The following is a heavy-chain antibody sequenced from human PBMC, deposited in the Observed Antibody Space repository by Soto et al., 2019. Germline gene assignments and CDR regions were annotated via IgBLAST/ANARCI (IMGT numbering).Heavy chain of an antibody. J-gene: IGHJ5*02. D-gene: IGHD3-22*01. Sequence: SETLSLTCSVSGDSISNSRFYWAWIRQPPGEGLEWIGSIYHTGNAYYNPSLKSRVTIFVDTSKNQFSLKLTSVTAADTALYYCARDYFDSSDYTTNWFDPWGQGTLVTAPQ. CDR3: ARDYFDSSDYTTNWFDP. CDR1: GDSISNSRFY. V-gene: IGHV4-39*01. CDR2: IYHTGNA.